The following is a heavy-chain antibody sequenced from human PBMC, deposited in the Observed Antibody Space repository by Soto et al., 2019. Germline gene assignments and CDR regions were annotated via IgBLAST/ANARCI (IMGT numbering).Heavy chain of an antibody. D-gene: IGHD2-15*01. V-gene: IGHV4-30-4*01. Sequence: PSETLSLTCTVSGGSISSGDYYWSWIRQPPGKGLEWIGYIYYSGSTYYNPSLKSRVTISVDTSKNQFSLKLSSVTAADTAVYYCAREGKVVVAAPNYYYFDYWGQGTLVTVSS. CDR1: GGSISSGDYY. CDR2: IYYSGST. CDR3: AREGKVVVAAPNYYYFDY. J-gene: IGHJ4*02.